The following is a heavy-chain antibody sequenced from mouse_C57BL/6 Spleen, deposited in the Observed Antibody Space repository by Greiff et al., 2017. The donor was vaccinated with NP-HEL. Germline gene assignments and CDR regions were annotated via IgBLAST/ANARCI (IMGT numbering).Heavy chain of an antibody. J-gene: IGHJ4*01. CDR1: GFTFSDYG. D-gene: IGHD1-1*01. CDR3: AIYYYGSSYDAMDY. V-gene: IGHV5-17*01. Sequence: EVKVEESGGGLVKPGGSLKLSCAASGFTFSDYGMHWVRQAPEQGLEWVAYISSGSSTIYYADTVKGRFTISRDNAKNTLFLQMTSLRSEDTAMYYCAIYYYGSSYDAMDYWGQGTSVTVSS. CDR2: ISSGSSTI.